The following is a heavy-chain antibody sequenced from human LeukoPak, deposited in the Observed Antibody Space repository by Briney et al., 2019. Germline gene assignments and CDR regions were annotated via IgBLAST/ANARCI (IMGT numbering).Heavy chain of an antibody. J-gene: IGHJ4*02. CDR1: GGSISSYY. V-gene: IGHV4-59*01. D-gene: IGHD3-10*01. CDR2: IYYSGST. CDR3: ARASYYHGSGPFVDY. Sequence: SETLSLTCTVSGGSISSYYWSWIRQPPGKGLEWIGYIYYSGSTNYNPSLKSRVTISVDTSKNQFSLKLSSVTAADTAVYYCARASYYHGSGPFVDYWGQGTLVTVSS.